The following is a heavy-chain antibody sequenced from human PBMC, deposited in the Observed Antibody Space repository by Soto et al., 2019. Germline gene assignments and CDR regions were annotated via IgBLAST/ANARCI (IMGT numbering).Heavy chain of an antibody. CDR3: ARGLSVTLFDN. J-gene: IGHJ4*02. CDR1: GGSISTGGYY. CDR2: IYYSGST. Sequence: QVQLQESGPGLVKPSQTLSLTCTVSGGSISTGGYYGTWIRQHPGKGLEWIGYIYYSGSTYYNPSLKRRVTISVDTSKNQFSLKLSSVTAADTAVYYCARGLSVTLFDNWGQGTLVTVSS. V-gene: IGHV4-31*03. D-gene: IGHD4-17*01.